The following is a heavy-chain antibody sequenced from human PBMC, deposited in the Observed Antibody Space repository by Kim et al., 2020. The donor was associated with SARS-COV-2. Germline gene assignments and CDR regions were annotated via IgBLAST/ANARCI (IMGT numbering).Heavy chain of an antibody. CDR3: LLDNFGDYGSMDV. J-gene: IGHJ6*02. V-gene: IGHV3-23*01. D-gene: IGHD4-17*01. CDR2: ISGSGGST. Sequence: GGSLRLSFAASGFTFSSYAMSWVRQAPGKGLEWVSVISGSGGSTYYADSVKGRFTISRDNSKSTLYLQMNSLRAEDTAVYYCLLDNFGDYGSMDVWGQGTTVTVSS. CDR1: GFTFSSYA.